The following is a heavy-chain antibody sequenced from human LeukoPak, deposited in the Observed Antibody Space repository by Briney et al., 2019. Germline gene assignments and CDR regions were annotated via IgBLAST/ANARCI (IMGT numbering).Heavy chain of an antibody. V-gene: IGHV3-21*04. Sequence: GGSLRLSCAASGFTFSTYSMNWVRQAPGKGLEWVSSISSSGSYIYYADSVKGRFTISRDNAKNSLYLQMNSLRAEDTALYYCTRRTYGATAGRGDPYYFNNWGQGILVTVSS. CDR1: GFTFSTYS. J-gene: IGHJ4*02. D-gene: IGHD6-13*01. CDR3: TRRTYGATAGRGDPYYFNN. CDR2: ISSSGSYI.